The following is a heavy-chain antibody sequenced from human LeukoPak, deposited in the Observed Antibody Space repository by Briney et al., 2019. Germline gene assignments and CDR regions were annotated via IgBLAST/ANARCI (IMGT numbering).Heavy chain of an antibody. V-gene: IGHV3-9*01. Sequence: PGRSLRLSCAASGFTFDDYAMHWVRQAPGKGLEWVSGISWNSGSIGYADSVKGRFTISRDNAKNSLYLQMNSLRAEDTALYYCAKDLGSAITSALVLDVWGQGTMVTVSS. J-gene: IGHJ3*01. CDR3: AKDLGSAITSALVLDV. D-gene: IGHD2-15*01. CDR2: ISWNSGSI. CDR1: GFTFDDYA.